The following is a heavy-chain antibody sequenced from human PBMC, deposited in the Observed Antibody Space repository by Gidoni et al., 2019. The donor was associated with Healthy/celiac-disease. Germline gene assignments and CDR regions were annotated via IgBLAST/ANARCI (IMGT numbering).Heavy chain of an antibody. Sequence: QVQLVQSGAEVKKPGASVKVSCKASVGTFRRYAISWVRQAPGKGLEWMGRIIPILGIANYAQKFQGRVTITADKSTSTAYMELSSLRSEDTAVYYCARGSEIVVVVAAEYFQHWGQGTLVTVSS. CDR1: VGTFRRYA. CDR3: ARGSEIVVVVAAEYFQH. V-gene: IGHV1-69*04. CDR2: IIPILGIA. J-gene: IGHJ1*01. D-gene: IGHD2-15*01.